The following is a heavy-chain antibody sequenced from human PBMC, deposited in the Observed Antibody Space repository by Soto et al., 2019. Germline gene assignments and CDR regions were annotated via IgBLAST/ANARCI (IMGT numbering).Heavy chain of an antibody. CDR1: AGSFTTYY. CDR2: INSSGST. V-gene: IGHV4-34*01. J-gene: IGHJ3*02. CDR3: ARIRARFSRSAFDI. D-gene: IGHD3-10*01. Sequence: QVQLQQWGAGLLKPSETLSLTCAVYAGSFTTYYWSWIRQPPGKGLEWIGEINSSGSTNYNPSLKRRLTISVHTSKHQFSLRLTSVTAADTAVYYCARIRARFSRSAFDIWGQGTMVTVSS.